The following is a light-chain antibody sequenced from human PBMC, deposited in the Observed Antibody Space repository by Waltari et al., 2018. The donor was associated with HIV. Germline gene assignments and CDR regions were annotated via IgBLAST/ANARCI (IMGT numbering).Light chain of an antibody. V-gene: IGLV3-25*03. CDR1: ELANQY. CDR3: QSAGSSGTSVI. J-gene: IGLJ2*01. CDR2: RDN. Sequence: SSDLTQARSVSVSPGQTASITCSGHELANQYVHWYREKAGQAPVLVIHRDNERPLGIPERISGSKSGILATVTISGVLAEDEADYFCQSAGSSGTSVIFGGGTTLTVL.